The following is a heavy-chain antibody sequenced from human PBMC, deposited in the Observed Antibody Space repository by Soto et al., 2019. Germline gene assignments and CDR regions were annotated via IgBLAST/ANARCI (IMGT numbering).Heavy chain of an antibody. CDR1: GFTFSSYA. V-gene: IGHV3-23*01. CDR3: ATDTYCPATCYRGHGN. J-gene: IGHJ4*02. Sequence: GGSLRLSCAASGFTFSSYAMSWVRQAPGKGLEWVSAISGSGGSTYYADSVRGRFTISRDNARNLLYLQMNNLRVEDTAIYYCATDTYCPATCYRGHGNWGQGTLVTVSS. CDR2: ISGSGGST. D-gene: IGHD2-8*02.